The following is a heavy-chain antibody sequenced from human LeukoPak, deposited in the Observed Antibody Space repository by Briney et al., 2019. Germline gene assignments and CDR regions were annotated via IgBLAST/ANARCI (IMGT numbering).Heavy chain of an antibody. CDR1: GGSFSDFY. J-gene: IGHJ5*02. CDR2: IDHSGSA. Sequence: SETLSLTCAVYGGSFSDFYWSWIRQPPGKGLEWIGEIDHSGSANYNPSLKSRVSISVDTSQNQFSLKLRSVTAADTAVYYCARRLPVTKEWFDPWGQGTLVTVSS. D-gene: IGHD4-17*01. V-gene: IGHV4-34*01. CDR3: ARRLPVTKEWFDP.